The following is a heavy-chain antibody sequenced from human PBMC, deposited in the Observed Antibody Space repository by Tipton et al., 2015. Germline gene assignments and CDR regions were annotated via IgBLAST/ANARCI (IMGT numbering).Heavy chain of an antibody. D-gene: IGHD3-3*01. CDR1: GYSISSGYY. CDR3: ARGSAILGVVNPTCDY. J-gene: IGHJ4*02. CDR2: ISYSGTT. Sequence: TLSLTCDVSGYSISSGYYWSWIRQPPGKGLEWIGYISYSGTTNYNPSLNNRVTISADTSRNQFSLRLTSVTTADTAVYYCARGSAILGVVNPTCDYWGQGTLVTVSS. V-gene: IGHV4-61*01.